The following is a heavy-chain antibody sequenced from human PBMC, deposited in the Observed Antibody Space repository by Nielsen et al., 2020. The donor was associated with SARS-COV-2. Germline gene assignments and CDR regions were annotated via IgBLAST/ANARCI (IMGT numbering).Heavy chain of an antibody. D-gene: IGHD1-26*01. CDR1: GFTLSSFW. V-gene: IGHV3-74*01. J-gene: IGHJ4*02. CDR3: VRGDFDY. CDR2: INNDGSAT. Sequence: GESLKISCAASGFTLSSFWMHWVRQVPGKGLVWVSHINNDGSATTYADSVKGRFTISRDNAKNTLYLQMDSLRVEDTAIYYCVRGDFDYWGQGNLVTVSS.